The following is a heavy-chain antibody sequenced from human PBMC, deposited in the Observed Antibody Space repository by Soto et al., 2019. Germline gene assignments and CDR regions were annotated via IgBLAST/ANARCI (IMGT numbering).Heavy chain of an antibody. D-gene: IGHD2-2*01. CDR1: GFTFSSYG. Sequence: GGSLRLSCAASGFTFSSYGMHWVRQAPGKGLEWVAVISYDGSNKYYADSVKGRFTISRENSKNTLYLQMNSLRAEDTAVYYCAKDWSVVPAAMPIYYYYYGMDVWGQGTTVTVSS. CDR2: ISYDGSNK. J-gene: IGHJ6*02. CDR3: AKDWSVVPAAMPIYYYYYGMDV. V-gene: IGHV3-30*18.